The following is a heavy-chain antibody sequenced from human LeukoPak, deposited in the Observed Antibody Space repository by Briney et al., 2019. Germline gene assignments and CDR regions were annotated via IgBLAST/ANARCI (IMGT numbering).Heavy chain of an antibody. CDR1: GGSISSDDYY. J-gene: IGHJ5*02. V-gene: IGHV4-30-4*08. D-gene: IGHD5/OR15-5a*01. CDR3: ARCPPPGWFDP. CDR2: IYYSGST. Sequence: SETLSLTCTVSGGSISSDDYYWSWIRQPPGRGPEWIGLIYYSGSTYYKPSLKSRVTISMDTSKNQFSLRLSSVTAADTAVYYCARCPPPGWFDPWGQGTLVTVSS.